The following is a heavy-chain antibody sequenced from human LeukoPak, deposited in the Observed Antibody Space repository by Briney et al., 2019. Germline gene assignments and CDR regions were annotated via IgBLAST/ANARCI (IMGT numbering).Heavy chain of an antibody. V-gene: IGHV1-2*06. CDR1: GYTFTGYY. J-gene: IGHJ4*02. CDR2: INPNSGGA. CDR3: ARGADYGGNQPDGY. Sequence: ASVKVSCKTSGYTFTGYYMHWVRQAPGQGLEWMGRINPNSGGATYAQKFQGRVTVTRDTSISTTYMELSSLRFDDTAVYYCARGADYGGNQPDGYWGQGTLVTVSS. D-gene: IGHD4-23*01.